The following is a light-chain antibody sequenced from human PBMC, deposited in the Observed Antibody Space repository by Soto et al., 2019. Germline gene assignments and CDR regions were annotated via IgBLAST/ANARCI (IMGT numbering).Light chain of an antibody. CDR3: QQYNSYSRT. Sequence: DLQMTQSPSTLSASVGVRVTITCRASQSISSWLAWYQQKPGKAPKLLIYKSSSLESGVPSRFSGSGSGTEFTLTISSLQPDDFATYYCQQYNSYSRTFGQGTKVDI. V-gene: IGKV1-5*03. J-gene: IGKJ1*01. CDR1: QSISSW. CDR2: KSS.